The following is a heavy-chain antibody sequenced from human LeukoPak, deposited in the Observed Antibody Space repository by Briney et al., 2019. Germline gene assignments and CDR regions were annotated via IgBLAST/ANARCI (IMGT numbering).Heavy chain of an antibody. CDR3: ARDLAWCTFDP. CDR1: GGSVSSGNYY. Sequence: PSETLSLTCTVSGGSVSSGNYYWSWIRQPPGKGLEYIGYIYNSGSTNYNPSLKSRVAISVDTSKNQFSLKLSSVTAADTAVYYCARDLAWCTFDPWGQGTLVTVSS. J-gene: IGHJ5*02. CDR2: IYNSGST. D-gene: IGHD3-9*01. V-gene: IGHV4-61*01.